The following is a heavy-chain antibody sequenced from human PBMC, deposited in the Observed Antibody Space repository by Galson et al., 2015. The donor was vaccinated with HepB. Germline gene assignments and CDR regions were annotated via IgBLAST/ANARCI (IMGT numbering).Heavy chain of an antibody. CDR3: TTEYCSSTSCYNSDAFDI. CDR2: IKSKTDGGTT. D-gene: IGHD2-2*02. CDR1: GFTFSNAW. Sequence: SLRLSCAASGFTFSNAWMNWVRQAPGKGLEWVGRIKSKTDGGTTDYAAPVKGGFTISKDDSKNTLYLQMNSLKTEDTAVYYCTTEYCSSTSCYNSDAFDIWGQGTMVTVSS. J-gene: IGHJ3*02. V-gene: IGHV3-15*07.